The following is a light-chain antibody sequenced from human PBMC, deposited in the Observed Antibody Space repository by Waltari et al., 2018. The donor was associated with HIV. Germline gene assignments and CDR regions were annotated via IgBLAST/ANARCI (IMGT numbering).Light chain of an antibody. CDR3: QSSDSTLSGSV. V-gene: IGLV1-40*01. Sequence: QSVLTQPPSVSGAPGQRVTLSCTGSRSNIGTPEVHWSQQLPGTAPRLLIYNPNSRPSGVPDRFSGSKSGTSASLAINGLQAEDEADYYCQSSDSTLSGSVFGGGTKLTVL. J-gene: IGLJ2*01. CDR1: RSNIGTPE. CDR2: NPN.